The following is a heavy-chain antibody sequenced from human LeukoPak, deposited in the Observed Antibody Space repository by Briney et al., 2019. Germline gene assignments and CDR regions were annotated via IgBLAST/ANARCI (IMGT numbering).Heavy chain of an antibody. Sequence: SVKVSCKASGGTFSSYAISWVRQAPGQGLEWMGGIIPIFGTANYAQKFQGRVTITTDESTSTAYMELSSLRSEDTAVYYCARVLGIQLWSVYFDYWGQGALVTVSS. D-gene: IGHD5-18*01. CDR3: ARVLGIQLWSVYFDY. CDR1: GGTFSSYA. V-gene: IGHV1-69*05. CDR2: IIPIFGTA. J-gene: IGHJ4*02.